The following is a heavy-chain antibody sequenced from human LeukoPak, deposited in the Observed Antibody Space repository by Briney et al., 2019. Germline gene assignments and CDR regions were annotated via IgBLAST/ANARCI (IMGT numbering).Heavy chain of an antibody. CDR1: GFTFSSYA. Sequence: GGSLRLSCAASGFTFSSYAMSWVGQAPGKGLEWVSGISASGGSTYYADSVKGRFTISRDNSKNTLYLQMNSLRAEDTAVYYCAKAFTVTRVYNCLDPWGQGTLVTVSS. J-gene: IGHJ5*02. V-gene: IGHV3-23*01. D-gene: IGHD4-17*01. CDR2: ISASGGST. CDR3: AKAFTVTRVYNCLDP.